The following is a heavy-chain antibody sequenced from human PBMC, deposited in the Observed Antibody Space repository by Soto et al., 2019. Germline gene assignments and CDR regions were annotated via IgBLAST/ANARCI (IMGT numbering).Heavy chain of an antibody. CDR1: GFTLTNYG. CDR2: INSGGSA. CDR3: AKAGSSWYFDF. V-gene: IGHV3-23*01. Sequence: GGSLRLSCAASGFTLTNYGMSWVRQAPGKGLEWVSTINSGGSAYYADSVKGRFTISRDSCKNTLSLEMKSLRAEDTAVYFWAKAGSSWYFDFWGQRPMFTVSS. D-gene: IGHD6-13*01. J-gene: IGHJ4*02.